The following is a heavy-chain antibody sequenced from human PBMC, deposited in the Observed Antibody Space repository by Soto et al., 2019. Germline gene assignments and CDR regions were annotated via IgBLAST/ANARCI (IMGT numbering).Heavy chain of an antibody. D-gene: IGHD3-3*01. CDR1: GFSFSSFG. V-gene: IGHV3-33*03. J-gene: IGHJ4*02. CDR2: IWYDGSLE. Sequence: GGSLRLSCAASGFSFSSFGMHWVRQAPGKGLEWVAIIWYDGSLEYYADSVRGRFTISRDNSKNTLYLQMNSLRVEDTAVYYCAKPSYDFWSGYYHPFDYWGQGTLVTFSS. CDR3: AKPSYDFWSGYYHPFDY.